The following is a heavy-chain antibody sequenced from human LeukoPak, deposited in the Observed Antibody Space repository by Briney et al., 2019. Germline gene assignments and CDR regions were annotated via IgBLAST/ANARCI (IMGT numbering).Heavy chain of an antibody. CDR2: INAGNGNT. CDR3: ARAYCTNGVCLFDY. D-gene: IGHD2-8*01. CDR1: GYTFTSYA. J-gene: IGHJ4*02. V-gene: IGHV1-3*03. Sequence: ASVKVSCKASGYTFTSYAMHWVRQAPGQRLEWMGWINAGNGNTKYSQEFQGRVTITRDTSASTAYMELSSLRSEDMAVYYCARAYCTNGVCLFDYWGQGTLVSVSS.